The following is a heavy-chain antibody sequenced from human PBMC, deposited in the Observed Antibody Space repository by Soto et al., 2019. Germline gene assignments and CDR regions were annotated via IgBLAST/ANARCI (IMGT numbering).Heavy chain of an antibody. V-gene: IGHV5-10-1*01. J-gene: IGHJ6*02. CDR3: ARQGFSKHYFYAADV. Sequence: GESLKISCKGSGYSFAGYWITWVRQKPGKGLEWMGRIDPSDSQTYYSPSFRGHVTISATKSITTVFLQWSSLRASDTAMYFCARQGFSKHYFYAADVWGQGTTVTVSS. CDR2: IDPSDSQT. CDR1: GYSFAGYW. D-gene: IGHD6-13*01.